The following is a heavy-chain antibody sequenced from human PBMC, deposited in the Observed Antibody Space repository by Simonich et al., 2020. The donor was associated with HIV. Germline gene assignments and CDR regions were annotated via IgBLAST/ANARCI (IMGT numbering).Heavy chain of an antibody. CDR1: GYTLTELS. Sequence: QVQLVQSVAEVKKPGASVKVSCKVSGYTLTELSMHWVRQAPGKGLEWMGGFEREDGETSYAQKCQGRVTMTEDTSTDTAYMELSSLRSEDTAVYYCATVPYSNSFNWFDPWGQGTLVTVSS. V-gene: IGHV1-24*01. J-gene: IGHJ5*02. CDR3: ATVPYSNSFNWFDP. CDR2: FEREDGET. D-gene: IGHD4-4*01.